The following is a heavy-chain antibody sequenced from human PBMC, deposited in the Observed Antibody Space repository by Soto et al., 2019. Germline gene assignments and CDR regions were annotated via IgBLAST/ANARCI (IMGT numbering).Heavy chain of an antibody. V-gene: IGHV1-2*02. CDR1: GYTFTGYY. J-gene: IGHJ4*02. CDR3: ARHFYGSGKVDY. Sequence: ASVKVSCKASGYTFTGYYMHWVRQAPGQGLEWMGWINPNSGGTNYAQKFQGRVTMTRDTSISTAYMELSRLRSDDTAVYYCARHFYGSGKVDYWGQGTLVTAPQ. CDR2: INPNSGGT. D-gene: IGHD3-10*01.